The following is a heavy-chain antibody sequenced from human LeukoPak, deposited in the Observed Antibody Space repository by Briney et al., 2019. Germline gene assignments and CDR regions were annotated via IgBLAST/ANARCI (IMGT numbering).Heavy chain of an antibody. V-gene: IGHV1-69*05. Sequence: SVKVSCKASGGTFSSYAISWVRQAPGQGLEWMGGIIPIFGTANYAQKFQGGVTITTDESTSTAYMELSSLRSEDTAVYYCARDRSEMATTRTFDYWGQGTLVTVSS. CDR3: ARDRSEMATTRTFDY. J-gene: IGHJ4*02. CDR1: GGTFSSYA. D-gene: IGHD5-24*01. CDR2: IIPIFGTA.